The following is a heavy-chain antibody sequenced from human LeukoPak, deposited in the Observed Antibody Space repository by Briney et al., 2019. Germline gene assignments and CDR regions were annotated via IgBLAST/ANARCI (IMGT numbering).Heavy chain of an antibody. D-gene: IGHD6-13*01. CDR1: GGTFSSYA. CDR2: IIPIFGIA. J-gene: IGHJ5*02. Sequence: ASVKVSCKASGGTFSSYAISWVRQAPGQGLEWMGRIIPIFGIANYAQKFQGRVTITADKSTSTAYMELSSLRPEDTAVYYCARGRIAAAGSWFDPWGQGTLVTVSS. CDR3: ARGRIAAAGSWFDP. V-gene: IGHV1-69*04.